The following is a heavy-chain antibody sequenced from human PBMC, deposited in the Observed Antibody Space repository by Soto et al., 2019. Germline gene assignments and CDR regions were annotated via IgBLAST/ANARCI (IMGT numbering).Heavy chain of an antibody. CDR2: IKQDGSEK. CDR1: GFTFSSYA. Sequence: GGSLRLSCAASGFTFSSYAGRWVRQAPGKGLEWVANIKQDGSEKYYVDSVKGRFTISRDNAKNTLYLQMNSLRAEDTAGYYCARDGRHFDWFHYYYGMDVWGQGTTVTVSS. J-gene: IGHJ6*02. D-gene: IGHD3-9*01. V-gene: IGHV3-7*01. CDR3: ARDGRHFDWFHYYYGMDV.